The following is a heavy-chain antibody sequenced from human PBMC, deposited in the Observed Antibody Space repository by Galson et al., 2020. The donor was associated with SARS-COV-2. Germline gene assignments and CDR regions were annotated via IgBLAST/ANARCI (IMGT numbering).Heavy chain of an antibody. CDR2: VSNSGST. J-gene: IGHJ6*02. Sequence: ETSETLSLTCTVSGGSINTYYWTWVRQPPGKGLEWIGYVSNSGSTNYNPSLRRRVTISVDTSKNQFSLRLDSVTAADTAVYFCARDCSSTSCYPYYSGRDVWGQGTTVTVSS. V-gene: IGHV4-59*01. CDR1: GGSINTYY. D-gene: IGHD2-2*01. CDR3: ARDCSSTSCYPYYSGRDV.